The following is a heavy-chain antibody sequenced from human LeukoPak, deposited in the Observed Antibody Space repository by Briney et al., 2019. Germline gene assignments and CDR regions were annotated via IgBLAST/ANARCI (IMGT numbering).Heavy chain of an antibody. CDR1: GYSISSGYY. J-gene: IGHJ4*02. CDR3: AREDDSSGQFDY. D-gene: IGHD3-22*01. Sequence: PSETLSLTCTVSGYSISSGYYWSWIRQPPGKGLEWIGYIYYSGSTNYNPSLKSRVTISVDTSKNQFSLKLSSVTAADTAVYYCAREDDSSGQFDYWGQGTLVTVSS. CDR2: IYYSGST. V-gene: IGHV4-61*01.